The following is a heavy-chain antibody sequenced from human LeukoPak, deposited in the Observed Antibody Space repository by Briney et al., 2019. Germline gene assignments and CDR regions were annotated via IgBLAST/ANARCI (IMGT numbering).Heavy chain of an antibody. CDR2: IYSGGTT. J-gene: IGHJ4*02. CDR1: GFTVRSNY. V-gene: IGHV3-66*01. CDR3: ARCPSDFYFDS. D-gene: IGHD3-3*01. Sequence: PGGSLRLSCVASGFTVRSNYMNWVRQAPGKGLEWVSIIYSGGTTYYADSVKGRFTISRDNSKNTLYLQMNSLRAEDTAVYYCARCPSDFYFDSWGQGTLVTVSS.